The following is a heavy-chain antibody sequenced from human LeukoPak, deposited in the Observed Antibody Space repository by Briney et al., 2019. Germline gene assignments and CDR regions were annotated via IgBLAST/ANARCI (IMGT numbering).Heavy chain of an antibody. CDR1: GFTFSSYG. V-gene: IGHV3-15*01. Sequence: GGSLRLSCAVSGFTFSSYGMHWVRQAPGKGLEWVGRIRSRADSGTAEYATAVEGRFTISRDDSTNTLYLHMSNVKTEDTAVYYCAKHIYGVVSIQQWGQGTLVTVSS. D-gene: IGHD3-3*01. CDR3: AKHIYGVVSIQQ. CDR2: IRSRADSGTA. J-gene: IGHJ1*01.